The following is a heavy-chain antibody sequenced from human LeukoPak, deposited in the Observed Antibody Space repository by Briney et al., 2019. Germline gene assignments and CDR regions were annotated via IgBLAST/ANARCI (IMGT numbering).Heavy chain of an antibody. CDR3: ATGRSIRYFDY. V-gene: IGHV4-59*08. D-gene: IGHD3-9*01. Sequence: SETLSLTCSVSGVSIFSYYWNWIRQPPGKGLEWIGYVHYSGSTNYNPSLKSRVTISVDTSKSQCSRKLSSATAADTAVYYCATGRSIRYFDYWGQGTLLTVSS. J-gene: IGHJ4*02. CDR2: VHYSGST. CDR1: GVSIFSYY.